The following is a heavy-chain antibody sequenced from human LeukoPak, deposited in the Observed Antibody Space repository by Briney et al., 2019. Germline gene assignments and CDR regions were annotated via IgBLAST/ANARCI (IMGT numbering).Heavy chain of an antibody. CDR3: AKDWGYTTMVSYYFDY. J-gene: IGHJ4*02. V-gene: IGHV3-33*06. CDR2: IWYDGNNK. Sequence: GGSLRLSCAASGFTFSSYGMHWVRQAPGKGLEWVAVIWYDGNNKYYADSVKGRFPISRDNSKNTLSLQMNSLRAEDTAVYYCAKDWGYTTMVSYYFDYWGQGTLVTVSS. CDR1: GFTFSSYG. D-gene: IGHD5-18*01.